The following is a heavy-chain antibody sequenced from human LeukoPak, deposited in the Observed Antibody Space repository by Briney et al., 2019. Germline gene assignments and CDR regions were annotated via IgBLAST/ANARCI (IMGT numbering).Heavy chain of an antibody. V-gene: IGHV3-21*01. D-gene: IGHD6-6*01. J-gene: IGHJ4*02. CDR1: GFTFSSYS. CDR2: ISSSSSYI. Sequence: PGGSLRLSCAASGFTFSSYSMNWVRQAPGKGLEWVSSISSSSSYIYYADSLKGRFTISRDNAKNSLYLQMNSLRAEDTAVYYCARALAARPFDYWGQGTLVTVSS. CDR3: ARALAARPFDY.